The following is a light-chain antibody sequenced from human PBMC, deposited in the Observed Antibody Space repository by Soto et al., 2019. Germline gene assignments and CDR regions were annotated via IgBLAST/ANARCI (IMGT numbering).Light chain of an antibody. V-gene: IGKV3-20*01. CDR2: GAS. CDR1: QSVSSSY. J-gene: IGKJ4*01. CDR3: QQYGSSPTLT. Sequence: EIVLTQSPGTLSLSPGERATLSCRASQSVSSSYLVWYQQKPGQAPRLLIYGASSRATGIPDRFSGTGSGTDFTLTSSTLEPEDFAVYYCQQYGSSPTLTFGGGTKVEIK.